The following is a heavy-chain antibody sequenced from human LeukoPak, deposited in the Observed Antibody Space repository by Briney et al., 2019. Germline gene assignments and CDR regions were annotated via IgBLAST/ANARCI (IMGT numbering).Heavy chain of an antibody. CDR3: AALGDSIY. CDR1: GFTFSSYW. V-gene: IGHV3-7*01. Sequence: GGSLRLSCAASGFTFSSYWMSWVRQAPGKGLEWVANIKQDGSEKYYVDSVKGRFTISRDNAKNYFFLQMNSLRAGDTAVYFCAALGDSIYWGQGTLVTVSS. CDR2: IKQDGSEK. D-gene: IGHD1-26*01. J-gene: IGHJ4*02.